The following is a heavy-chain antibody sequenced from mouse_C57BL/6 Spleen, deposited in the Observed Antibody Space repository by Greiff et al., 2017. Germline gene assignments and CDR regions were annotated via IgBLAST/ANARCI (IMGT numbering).Heavy chain of an antibody. V-gene: IGHV1-64*01. D-gene: IGHD3-3*01. CDR3: ARPGPSYDKDY. Sequence: QVQLLQPGAELVKPGASVKLSCAASGYTFTSYWMPWVQQRPGQGLEWIGMIHPNSGSTNYNDKFKSKATLTVDKSSSTAYMQLSSLTSEDSAIYYCARPGPSYDKDYWGQGTSVTVSS. J-gene: IGHJ4*01. CDR2: IHPNSGST. CDR1: GYTFTSYW.